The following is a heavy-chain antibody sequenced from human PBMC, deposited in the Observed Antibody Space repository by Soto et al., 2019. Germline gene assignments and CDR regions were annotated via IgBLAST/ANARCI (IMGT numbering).Heavy chain of an antibody. CDR1: GFAVSTDY. D-gene: IGHD3-3*01. J-gene: IGHJ6*02. CDR3: TKDYYGFWSASSDV. CDR2: IYAGGTT. Sequence: EVQLVESGGGLIQPGGSLRLSCTASGFAVSTDYMSWVRQAPGKGLEWVSVIYAGGTTYYADSVKGRFTISRDSSKNTLYLQMNSLRAEVTAVYYCTKDYYGFWSASSDVWGQGTTVTVSS. V-gene: IGHV3-53*01.